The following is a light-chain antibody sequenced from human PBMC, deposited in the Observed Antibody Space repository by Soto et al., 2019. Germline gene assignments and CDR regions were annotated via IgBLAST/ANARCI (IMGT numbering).Light chain of an antibody. Sequence: QSALTQPASVSGSPGQSITISCTGTSSDVGSYNLVSWYQQHPGKAPKLMIYEVSKRPSGVSNRFSGSKSGNTASLTISGLQAEDEADYYCCSYAVSNWVFGGGTKVTVL. CDR1: SSDVGSYNL. CDR3: CSYAVSNWV. CDR2: EVS. V-gene: IGLV2-23*02. J-gene: IGLJ3*02.